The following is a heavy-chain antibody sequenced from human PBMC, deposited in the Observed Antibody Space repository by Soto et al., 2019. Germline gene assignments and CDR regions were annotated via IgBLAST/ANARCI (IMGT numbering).Heavy chain of an antibody. D-gene: IGHD2-8*01. V-gene: IGHV3-23*01. CDR3: AGRYCTNGVCYTNYYYYIDV. CDR1: GFTFSTYA. J-gene: IGHJ6*03. Sequence: EVQLLESGGGLVQPGGSLRLSCAASGFTFSTYAMSWVRQAPGKGLVWVSTITTSGGNTYYADSVQGRFTISRDNSKTTLYLQMNSLRAEDTAVYYCAGRYCTNGVCYTNYYYYIDVWGQGTTVTVSS. CDR2: ITTSGGNT.